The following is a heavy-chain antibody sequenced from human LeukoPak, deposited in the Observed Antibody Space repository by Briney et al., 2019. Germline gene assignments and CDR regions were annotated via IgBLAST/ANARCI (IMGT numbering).Heavy chain of an antibody. D-gene: IGHD5-24*01. J-gene: IGHJ6*03. CDR2: VSSGSSTI. V-gene: IGHV3-11*04. CDR3: ARVSEMATIRGYMDV. CDR1: GFTFSDYC. Sequence: PGGSLRLSCAASGFTFSDYCMSWIRQAPGKALEWVSYVSSGSSTIYYADSVKGRFTVSRDNGKRSLYLHMNSLRAEDTAVYYCARVSEMATIRGYMDVWGKGTTVTISS.